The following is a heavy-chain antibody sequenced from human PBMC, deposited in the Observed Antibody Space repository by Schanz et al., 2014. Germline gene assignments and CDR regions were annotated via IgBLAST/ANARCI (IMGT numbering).Heavy chain of an antibody. CDR1: EFTFNTYC. Sequence: EVQLVESGGGLVQPGGSLRLSCAASEFTFNTYCMSWVRQAPGKGLEWVSSIRGSGGGTDYADSVKGRFTISRDNSKNMLYLQMNSLRAEDTALYYCTKGMDSYVSGSDHWGQGTLVTVSS. D-gene: IGHD3-10*01. J-gene: IGHJ4*02. CDR3: TKGMDSYVSGSDH. V-gene: IGHV3-23*04. CDR2: IRGSGGGT.